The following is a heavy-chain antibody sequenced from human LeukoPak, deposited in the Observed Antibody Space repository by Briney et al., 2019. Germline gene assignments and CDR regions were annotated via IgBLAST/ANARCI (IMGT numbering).Heavy chain of an antibody. J-gene: IGHJ6*03. CDR1: GYTFTSYD. Sequence: ASVKVSCKASGYTFTSYDINWVRQATGQGLEWMGWMNPNSGNTGYAQKFQGRVTITRNTSISTAYMELSSLRSEDTAVYYCARGRQGYSGYDYYYYYYMDVWGKGTTVTVSS. CDR2: MNPNSGNT. D-gene: IGHD5-12*01. CDR3: ARGRQGYSGYDYYYYYYMDV. V-gene: IGHV1-8*03.